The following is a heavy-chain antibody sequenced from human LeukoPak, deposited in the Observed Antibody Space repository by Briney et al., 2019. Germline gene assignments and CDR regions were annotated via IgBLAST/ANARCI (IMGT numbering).Heavy chain of an antibody. V-gene: IGHV4-34*01. CDR2: INHSGST. Sequence: SETLSLTCAVYGGSFSGYYWSWIRQPPGKGLEWIGEINHSGSTNYNPSLKSRVTISVDTSKKQFSLKLSSVTAADTAMYYCASPWGYGSGIWGQGTLVTISS. D-gene: IGHD3-10*01. CDR1: GGSFSGYY. CDR3: ASPWGYGSGI. J-gene: IGHJ4*02.